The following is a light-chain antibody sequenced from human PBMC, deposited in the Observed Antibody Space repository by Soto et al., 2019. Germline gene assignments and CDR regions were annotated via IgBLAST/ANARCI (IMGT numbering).Light chain of an antibody. J-gene: IGLJ2*01. CDR1: SSDVGGYNY. CDR3: SSYTSSSTPI. V-gene: IGLV2-14*03. CDR2: DVS. Sequence: QSALTQPASVSGSPGQSITISCTGTSSDVGGYNYVSWFQHHPGKAPKLMIYDVSNRPSGVSYRFSGSKSGNTASLTISGLQDEDEADYYCSSYTSSSTPIFGGGTQLTVL.